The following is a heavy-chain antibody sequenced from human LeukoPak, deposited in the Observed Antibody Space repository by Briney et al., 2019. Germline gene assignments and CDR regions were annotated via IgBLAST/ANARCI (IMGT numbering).Heavy chain of an antibody. CDR1: GYSFTSYW. Sequence: GESLKISCKGSGYSFTSYWIGWVRQMPGKDLEWMGIIYPGDSDTRYSPSFQGQVTISADKSISTAYLQWSSLKASDTAMYYCARSIAAAGKGITPFDYWGQGTLVTVSS. V-gene: IGHV5-51*01. J-gene: IGHJ4*02. CDR3: ARSIAAAGKGITPFDY. CDR2: IYPGDSDT. D-gene: IGHD6-13*01.